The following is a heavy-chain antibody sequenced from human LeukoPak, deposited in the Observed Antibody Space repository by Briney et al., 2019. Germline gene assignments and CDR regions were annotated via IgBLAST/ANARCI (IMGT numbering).Heavy chain of an antibody. CDR1: GFTFRSYS. V-gene: IGHV3-21*01. CDR2: VSSSSSYI. J-gene: IGHJ4*02. Sequence: PGGSLRLSCAASGFTFRSYSMNWVRQAPGKGLEWVSSVSSSSSYIYYADSVKGRFTISRDNAKNSLYLQMNSLRAEDTAVYYCARDSGNYNWNEVGPFDYWGQGTLVTVSS. CDR3: ARDSGNYNWNEVGPFDY. D-gene: IGHD1-20*01.